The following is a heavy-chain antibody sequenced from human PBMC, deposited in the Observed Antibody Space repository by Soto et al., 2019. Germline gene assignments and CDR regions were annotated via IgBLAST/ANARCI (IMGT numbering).Heavy chain of an antibody. CDR2: IWYDGSNK. J-gene: IGHJ6*02. D-gene: IGHD6-19*01. V-gene: IGHV3-33*01. Sequence: PWGSLRLSCAASGFTFSSYGMHWVRQAPGKGLEWVAVIWYDGSNKYYADSVKGRFTISRDNSKNTLYLQMNSLRAEDTAVYYCARAGYSSGWLSLHYYYGMDVWGQGTTVTVSS. CDR3: ARAGYSSGWLSLHYYYGMDV. CDR1: GFTFSSYG.